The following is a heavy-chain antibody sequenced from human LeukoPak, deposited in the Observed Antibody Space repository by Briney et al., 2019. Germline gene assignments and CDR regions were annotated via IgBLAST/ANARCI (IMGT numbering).Heavy chain of an antibody. CDR1: GFAFDDFA. CDR2: ISRGAYGRAA. J-gene: IGHJ4*02. V-gene: IGHV3-49*04. CDR3: SRNGLVDFDY. Sequence: PGGSLRLSCTTSGFAFDDFAMSWVRQPAGKGLEWVGFISRGAYGRAAEYAASVKGRFIISRDDSKGIAYLQMNSLKTEDTAVYHCSRNGLVDFDYWGQGSRV.